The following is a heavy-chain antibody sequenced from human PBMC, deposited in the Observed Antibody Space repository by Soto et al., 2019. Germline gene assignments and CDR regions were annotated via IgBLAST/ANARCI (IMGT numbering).Heavy chain of an antibody. CDR2: ISAYNGKT. CDR1: GYPFTSYG. D-gene: IGHD6-19*01. CDR3: ARDRLIAVTGLLHY. V-gene: IGHV1-18*01. J-gene: IGHJ4*02. Sequence: QVQLVQSGAEVKKPGASVKVSCKTSGYPFTSYGINWVRQAPGQGPEWMGWISAYNGKTSYTQKFQGRVTMTTDTSTSTAYMELRSLRSDEPAVYYCARDRLIAVTGLLHYWGQGTLVTVSS.